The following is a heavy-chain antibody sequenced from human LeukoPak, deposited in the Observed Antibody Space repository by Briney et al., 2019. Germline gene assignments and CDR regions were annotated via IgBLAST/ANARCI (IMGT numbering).Heavy chain of an antibody. CDR1: GGSISSSNW. Sequence: PSETLSLTCAVSGGSISSSNWWSWVRQPPGKGLEWIGEIYHSGSTNYNPSLKSRVTISVDRSKNQFSLKLSSVTAADTAVYYCARVETAMEAFDIWGQGTMVTVSS. CDR3: ARVETAMEAFDI. CDR2: IYHSGST. D-gene: IGHD5-18*01. J-gene: IGHJ3*02. V-gene: IGHV4-4*02.